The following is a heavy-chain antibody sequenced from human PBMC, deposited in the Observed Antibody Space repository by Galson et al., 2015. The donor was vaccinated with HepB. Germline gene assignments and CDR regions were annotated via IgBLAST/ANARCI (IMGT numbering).Heavy chain of an antibody. CDR2: IYYSGTT. CDR1: GGSIRSSIHY. CDR3: ARLYSTNWHFDY. Sequence: LSLTCPVSGGSIRSSIHYWGWIRQPPGKGLEWIGRIYYSGTTNYSPSLESRVTISVDTSKNQFSLKLSSVTAADTAVYYCARLYSTNWHFDYWGQGTLVTVSS. J-gene: IGHJ4*02. V-gene: IGHV4-39*01. D-gene: IGHD6-13*01.